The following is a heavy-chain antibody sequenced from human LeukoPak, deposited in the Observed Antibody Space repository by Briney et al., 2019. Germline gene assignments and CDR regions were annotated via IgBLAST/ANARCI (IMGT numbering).Heavy chain of an antibody. CDR3: ARGSRIAGAEMAFDI. V-gene: IGHV1-69*05. D-gene: IGHD1-26*01. CDR1: GGTFSSYA. Sequence: SVKVSCKASGGTFSSYAISWVRQAPGQGLEWMGRIIPIFGTANYAQKFQGRVTITTDESTSTAYMELSSLRSEDTAVYYCARGSRIAGAEMAFDIWGQGTMVTVSS. J-gene: IGHJ3*02. CDR2: IIPIFGTA.